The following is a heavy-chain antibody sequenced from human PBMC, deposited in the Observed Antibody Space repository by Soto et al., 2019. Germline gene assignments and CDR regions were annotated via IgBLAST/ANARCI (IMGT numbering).Heavy chain of an antibody. D-gene: IGHD2-21*02. CDR2: IYYSGNT. CDR1: GGSISSGGYY. J-gene: IGHJ6*02. CDR3: ARVCGGDCHYGMDV. Sequence: QVQLQESGPGLVKPSQTLSLTCTVSGGSISSGGYYWSWIRQHPGKGLEWIGYIYYSGNTYYNPSLTSRLAISVDTSTNQFSLKLSSVTAADTAVYYCARVCGGDCHYGMDVWGQGTTVTASS. V-gene: IGHV4-31*03.